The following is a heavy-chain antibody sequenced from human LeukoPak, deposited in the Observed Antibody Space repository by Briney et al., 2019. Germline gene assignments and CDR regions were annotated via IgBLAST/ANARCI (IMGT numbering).Heavy chain of an antibody. D-gene: IGHD3-10*01. Sequence: GGSLRLSCAASGFTFSSYAVHWVRQAPGKGLEWVAVISYDGSNKYYADSVKGRFTISRDNAKNSLYLQMNSLRAEDTALYYCAKDLRDGSGSFGWFDPWGQGTLVTVSS. J-gene: IGHJ5*02. V-gene: IGHV3-30-3*01. CDR3: AKDLRDGSGSFGWFDP. CDR1: GFTFSSYA. CDR2: ISYDGSNK.